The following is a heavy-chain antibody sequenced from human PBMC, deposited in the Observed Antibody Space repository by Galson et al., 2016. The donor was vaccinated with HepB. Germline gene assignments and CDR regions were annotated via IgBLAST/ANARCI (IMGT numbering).Heavy chain of an antibody. CDR1: GFTFSDFW. CDR3: ATLSKGAIDF. D-gene: IGHD5/OR15-5a*01. J-gene: IGHJ4*02. Sequence: SLRLSCAASGFTFSDFWMSWVRQAPGKGLEWVGRIKSETDGGTAVYAAPVKGRFTISRDGSKNTLHLQMDSLITEDTAVYYCATLSKGAIDFRGQGTLVTVSS. V-gene: IGHV3-15*01. CDR2: IKSETDGGTA.